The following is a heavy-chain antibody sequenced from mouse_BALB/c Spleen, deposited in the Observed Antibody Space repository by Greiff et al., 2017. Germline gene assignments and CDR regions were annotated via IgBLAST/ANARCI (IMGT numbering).Heavy chain of an antibody. J-gene: IGHJ2*01. V-gene: IGHV3-8*02. CDR1: GDSITSGY. CDR2: ISYSGST. Sequence: EVQLQQSGPSLVKPSQTLSLTCSVTGDSITSGYWNWIRKFPGNKLEYMGYISYSGSTYYNPSLKSRISITRDTSKNQYYLQLNSVTTEDTATYYCARSHYYGSFYFDYWGQGTTLTVSS. D-gene: IGHD1-1*01. CDR3: ARSHYYGSFYFDY.